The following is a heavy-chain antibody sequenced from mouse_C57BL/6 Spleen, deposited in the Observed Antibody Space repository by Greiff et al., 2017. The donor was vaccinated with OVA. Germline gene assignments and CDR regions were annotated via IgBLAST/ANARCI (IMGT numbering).Heavy chain of an antibody. D-gene: IGHD1-1*02. V-gene: IGHV3-6*01. CDR2: ISYDGSN. CDR1: GYSITSGYY. CDR3: AREGGNYAMDD. J-gene: IGHJ4*01. Sequence: EVQLVESGPGLVKPSQSLSLTCSVTGYSITSGYYWNWIRQFPGNKLEWMGYISYDGSNNYNPSLKNRISITRDTSKNQFFLKLNSVTTEDTATYYCAREGGNYAMDDWGQGTSVTVSS.